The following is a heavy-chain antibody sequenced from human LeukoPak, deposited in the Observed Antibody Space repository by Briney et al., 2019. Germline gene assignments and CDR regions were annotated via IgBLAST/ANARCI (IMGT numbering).Heavy chain of an antibody. CDR1: GGTFSSYA. Sequence: ASVKVSCKASGGTFSSYAISWVRQAPGQGLEWMGGIIPIFGTANYAQKFQGRVTITADESTSTAYMELSSLRSEDTAVYYRARKAYYYDSSGSHYFDYWGQGTLVTVSS. CDR2: IIPIFGTA. D-gene: IGHD3-22*01. J-gene: IGHJ4*02. V-gene: IGHV1-69*13. CDR3: ARKAYYYDSSGSHYFDY.